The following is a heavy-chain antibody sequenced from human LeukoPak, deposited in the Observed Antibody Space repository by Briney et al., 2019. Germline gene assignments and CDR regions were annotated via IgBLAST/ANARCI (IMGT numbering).Heavy chain of an antibody. CDR1: GGSFSGYY. D-gene: IGHD3-22*01. J-gene: IGHJ3*02. Sequence: PSETLSLTCAVYGGSFSGYYWSWIRQPPGKGLEWIGEINHSGSTNYNPSLKSRVTISVDTSKNRFSLRLSSVTAADTAIYYCARHDDDSVGNYPDAFDIWGQGTMVTVSS. CDR3: ARHDDDSVGNYPDAFDI. V-gene: IGHV4-34*01. CDR2: INHSGST.